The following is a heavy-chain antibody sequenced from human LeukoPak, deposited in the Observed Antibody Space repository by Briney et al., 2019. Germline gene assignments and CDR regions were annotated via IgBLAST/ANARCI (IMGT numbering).Heavy chain of an antibody. Sequence: SETLSLTCTVSGGSISSSSYYWGSIRQAPGKGLEWIGSIYYSGCTYYNPSLKSRVTISVDTSKNQFSLKQSSVTAADTAVYYCARHVGGFHHSWFDPWGQGTLVTVSS. V-gene: IGHV4-39*01. J-gene: IGHJ5*02. CDR1: GGSISSSSYY. CDR3: ARHVGGFHHSWFDP. CDR2: IYYSGCT. D-gene: IGHD2-21*01.